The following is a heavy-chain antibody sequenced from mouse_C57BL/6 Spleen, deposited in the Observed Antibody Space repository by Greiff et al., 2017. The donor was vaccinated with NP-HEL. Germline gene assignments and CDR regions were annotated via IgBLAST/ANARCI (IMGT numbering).Heavy chain of an antibody. CDR3: ARDLGNYIYAMDY. V-gene: IGHV5-4*01. J-gene: IGHJ4*01. CDR2: ISDGGSYT. Sequence: EVKLMESGGGLVKPGGSLKLSCAASGFTFSSYAMSWVRQTPEKRLEWVATISDGGSYTYYPDNVKGRFTISRDNAKNNLYLQMSHLKSEDTAMYYCARDLGNYIYAMDYWGQGTSVTVSS. CDR1: GFTFSSYA. D-gene: IGHD2-1*01.